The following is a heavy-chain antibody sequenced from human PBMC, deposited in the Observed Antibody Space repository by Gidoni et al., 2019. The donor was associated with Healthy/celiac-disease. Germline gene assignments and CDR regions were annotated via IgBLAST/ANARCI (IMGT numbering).Heavy chain of an antibody. D-gene: IGHD3-3*01. J-gene: IGHJ4*02. Sequence: EVKLLGAGGGLGQPGGSLRRYCAAPGFTLCSHAIGLVPPDPWKGLGGVSAISGSGGSTYYADSVKGRFTISRDNSKNTLYLQMNSLRAEDTAVYYCAKDHTGYYDFWSGPLTGGYYFDYWGQGTLVTVSS. CDR3: AKDHTGYYDFWSGPLTGGYYFDY. CDR2: ISGSGGST. CDR1: GFTLCSHA. V-gene: IGHV3-23*01.